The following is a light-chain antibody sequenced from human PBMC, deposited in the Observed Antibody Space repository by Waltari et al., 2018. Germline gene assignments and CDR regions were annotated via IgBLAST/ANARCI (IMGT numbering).Light chain of an antibody. CDR3: QQHGTLPAK. J-gene: IGKJ1*01. V-gene: IGKV3-20*01. CDR2: RAS. CDR1: EGVVSRS. Sequence: CKESEGVVSRSVGWYQKKTCRAPRFVIDRASMSATGIPERLSGIGSGTEFSLTFSRLEPEDFGVYYCQQHGTLPAKFGQGTKVEIK.